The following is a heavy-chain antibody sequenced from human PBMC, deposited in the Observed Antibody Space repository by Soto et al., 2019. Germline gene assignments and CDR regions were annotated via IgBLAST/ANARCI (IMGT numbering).Heavy chain of an antibody. J-gene: IGHJ4*02. V-gene: IGHV3-23*01. CDR2: ISGSGGST. CDR1: GFTFSSYA. CDR3: AKDQVLVVPAANLDY. D-gene: IGHD2-2*01. Sequence: GGSLRLSCAASGFTFSSYAMSWVRQAPGKGLEWVSAISGSGGSTYYADSVKGRFTISSDNSKNTLYLQMNSLRAEDMAVYYCAKDQVLVVPAANLDYWGQGTLVTVSS.